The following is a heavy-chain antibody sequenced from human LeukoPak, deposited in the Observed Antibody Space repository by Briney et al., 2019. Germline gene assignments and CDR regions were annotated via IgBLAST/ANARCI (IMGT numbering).Heavy chain of an antibody. Sequence: PGGSLRPSCAASGFTFDDYAMHWVRHAPGKGLEWVSGISWNSGSIGYADSVKGRFTISRDNAKNSLHLQMNSLRAEDTALYYCVRHVHTSIVVVHYFDYWGQGTLVTVSS. V-gene: IGHV3-9*01. J-gene: IGHJ4*02. CDR2: ISWNSGSI. D-gene: IGHD3-22*01. CDR3: VRHVHTSIVVVHYFDY. CDR1: GFTFDDYA.